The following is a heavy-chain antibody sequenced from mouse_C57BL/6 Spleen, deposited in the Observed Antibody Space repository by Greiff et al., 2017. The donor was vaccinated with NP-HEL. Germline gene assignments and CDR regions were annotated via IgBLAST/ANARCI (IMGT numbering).Heavy chain of an antibody. CDR3: ATPYYYGSRAFYY. CDR1: GYTFTSYW. D-gene: IGHD1-1*01. V-gene: IGHV1-59*01. CDR2: IDPSDSYT. Sequence: QVQLQQPGAELVRPGTSVKLSCKASGYTFTSYWMHWVKQRPGQGLEWIGVIDPSDSYTNYTQKFKGKATLTVDTSSSTAYMQLSSLTSEDSAVYYCATPYYYGSRAFYYWGQGTTLTVSS. J-gene: IGHJ2*01.